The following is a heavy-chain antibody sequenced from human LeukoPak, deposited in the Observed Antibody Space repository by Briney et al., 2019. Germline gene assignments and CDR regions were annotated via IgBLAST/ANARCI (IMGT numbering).Heavy chain of an antibody. D-gene: IGHD1-26*01. CDR3: ARGLSGSYTKYYFDY. CDR2: IIPILGVA. Sequence: GASVKVSCKASGYTFTCYYIHWVRQAPGQGLAWMGRIIPILGVANYAQKFQGRVTITADKSTSTAYMELSSLRSEDTAVYYCARGLSGSYTKYYFDYRGQGTLVTVSS. V-gene: IGHV1-69*04. CDR1: GYTFTCYY. J-gene: IGHJ4*02.